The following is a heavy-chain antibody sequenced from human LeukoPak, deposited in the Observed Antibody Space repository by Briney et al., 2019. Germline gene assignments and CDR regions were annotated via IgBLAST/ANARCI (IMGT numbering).Heavy chain of an antibody. D-gene: IGHD5-12*01. J-gene: IGHJ2*01. CDR3: ARDRVATFYWYFDL. CDR2: IYTSGST. CDR1: GGSISCGSYY. V-gene: IGHV4-61*02. Sequence: KASQTLSLTCTVSGGSISCGSYYWSWIRQPAGKGLEWIGRIYTSGSTNYNPSLKSRVTISVDTSKNQFSLKLSSVTAADTAVYYCARDRVATFYWYFDLWGRGTLVTVSS.